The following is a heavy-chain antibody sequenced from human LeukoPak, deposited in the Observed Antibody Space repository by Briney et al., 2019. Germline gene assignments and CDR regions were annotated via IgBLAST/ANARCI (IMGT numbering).Heavy chain of an antibody. V-gene: IGHV5-51*01. D-gene: IGHD2-2*01. CDR1: GYSFTSYW. CDR3: ARRPGYCSSTSCYQDAFDI. CDR2: IYPGDSDT. Sequence: GESLKISCKGSGYSFTSYWIGWVRQMPGKGLEWMGIIYPGDSDTRYSPSFQGQVTISADKSISTAYLQWSSLKASDTAMYYCARRPGYCSSTSCYQDAFDIWGQGIMVTVSS. J-gene: IGHJ3*02.